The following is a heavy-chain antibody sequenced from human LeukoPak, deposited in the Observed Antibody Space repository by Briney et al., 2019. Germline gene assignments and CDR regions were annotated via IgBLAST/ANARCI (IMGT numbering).Heavy chain of an antibody. D-gene: IGHD3-22*01. CDR2: ISGSGSST. V-gene: IGHV3-23*01. Sequence: GSLRLSCAASGFTFSSYAMSWVRQAPGKGLEWVSAISGSGSSTYYADSVKGRFTISRDNSRNTLHLQMNSLRAEDTAVYYCAKDLEDYYRPLDYWGQGTLVTVSS. CDR3: AKDLEDYYRPLDY. CDR1: GFTFSSYA. J-gene: IGHJ4*02.